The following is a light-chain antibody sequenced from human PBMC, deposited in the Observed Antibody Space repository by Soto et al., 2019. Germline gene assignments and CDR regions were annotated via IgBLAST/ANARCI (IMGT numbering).Light chain of an antibody. CDR3: QQYGSSPWT. CDR2: GAS. J-gene: IGKJ1*01. Sequence: EFVLTQSPGTLSLSPGERATLSCRASQSVRSSSLVWYQQKSGQAPRLLIYGASARATGIPDRFSGSGSGTDFTLTISRLEPEDFAVYYCQQYGSSPWTFGQGTKVEIK. V-gene: IGKV3-20*01. CDR1: QSVRSSS.